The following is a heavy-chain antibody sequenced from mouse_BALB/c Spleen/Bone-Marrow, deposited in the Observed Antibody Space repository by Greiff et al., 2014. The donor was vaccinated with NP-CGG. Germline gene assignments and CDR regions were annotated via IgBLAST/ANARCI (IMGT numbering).Heavy chain of an antibody. Sequence: EVQLQQSGPELVKPGASVRIPCKASGYTFTDYHMDWVKQSHGKSLAWIGDIDPNNGTTIYNRNFKGKTTLTVDKSSSTAYMELRSLTSEDTAVYYCARPNTTPFDYWGQGTLVTVSS. CDR1: GYTFTDYH. V-gene: IGHV1-18*01. J-gene: IGHJ3*01. CDR2: IDPNNGTT. CDR3: ARPNTTPFDY. D-gene: IGHD2-12*01.